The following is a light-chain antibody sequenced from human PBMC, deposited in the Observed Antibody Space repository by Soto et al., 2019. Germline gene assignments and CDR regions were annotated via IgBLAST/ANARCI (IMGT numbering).Light chain of an antibody. V-gene: IGLV2-11*01. CDR1: SSDVGGYNF. J-gene: IGLJ2*01. CDR3: CSFVDSYTLI. CDR2: DVS. Sequence: QSALTQPRSVSGSPGQSVTISCTGTSSDVGGYNFVSWYQQHPGEAPKLMIYDVSKRPSGVPDRFSGSKSGNTASLTISGLQDEDEADYYCCSFVDSYTLIFGGGTKLTVL.